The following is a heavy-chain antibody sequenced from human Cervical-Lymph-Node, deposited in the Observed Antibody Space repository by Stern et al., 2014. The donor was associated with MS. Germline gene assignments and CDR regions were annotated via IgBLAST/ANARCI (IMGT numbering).Heavy chain of an antibody. J-gene: IGHJ4*02. CDR3: ALRRSYYVY. CDR2: LIPFFGAT. D-gene: IGHD4-11*01. CDR1: GDTFSSYA. Sequence: VQLVESGSEVKKPGSSVKVSCKPSGDTFSSYALSWVRQAPGQGLEWVGGLIPFFGATRYGQKFQGRVKITPEESTGTAFMELTNLTSDDTAVYYCALRRSYYVYWGQGTLITVSS. V-gene: IGHV1-69*01.